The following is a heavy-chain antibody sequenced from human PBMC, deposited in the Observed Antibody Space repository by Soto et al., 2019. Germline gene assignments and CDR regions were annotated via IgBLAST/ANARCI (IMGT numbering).Heavy chain of an antibody. CDR2: ISSSTNTI. J-gene: IGHJ6*03. V-gene: IGHV3-48*02. CDR3: ARDGNSFGYFYNMDV. Sequence: EVQLVESGGGLVQPGGSLRLSCAASGFTFRSFGMNWGRQAPGKGLEWVSYISSSTNTISYADSVKGRFTISRDNAKNSMYLQMDSLRDEDTAVYYGARDGNSFGYFYNMDVWGQGTTVTVSS. D-gene: IGHD5-18*01. CDR1: GFTFRSFG.